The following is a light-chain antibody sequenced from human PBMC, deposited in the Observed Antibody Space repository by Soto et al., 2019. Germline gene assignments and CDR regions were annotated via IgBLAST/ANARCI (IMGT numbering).Light chain of an antibody. CDR3: QQYNNWPGT. CDR2: GAS. Sequence: EIVLTQSPGTLSVSRGERATVSCRASQSVSSKLAWYQQKPGQAPRLLFYGASTGATGIPARFSGSGSETEFTLSISSLQSEDFAVYYRQQYNNWPGTFGQGTKVEIK. CDR1: QSVSSK. J-gene: IGKJ1*01. V-gene: IGKV3-15*01.